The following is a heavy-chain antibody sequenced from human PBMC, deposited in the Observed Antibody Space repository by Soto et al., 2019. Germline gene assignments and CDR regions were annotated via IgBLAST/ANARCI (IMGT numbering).Heavy chain of an antibody. Sequence: QLQLQESGPGLVKPSETLSLTCTVSGGSISSSSYYWGWIRQPPGKGLEWIGSIYYSGSTYYNPSLKSRVTISVDTSKNQFSLKLSSVTAADTAVYYCARHPRAGIHTGPGGGMDVWGQGTTVTVSS. J-gene: IGHJ6*02. D-gene: IGHD1-1*01. CDR3: ARHPRAGIHTGPGGGMDV. V-gene: IGHV4-39*01. CDR1: GGSISSSSYY. CDR2: IYYSGST.